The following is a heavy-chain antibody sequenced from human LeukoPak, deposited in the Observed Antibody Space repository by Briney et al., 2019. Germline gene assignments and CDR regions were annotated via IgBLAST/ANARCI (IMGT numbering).Heavy chain of an antibody. J-gene: IGHJ3*02. V-gene: IGHV1-18*01. D-gene: IGHD3-22*01. CDR1: GYTFTSYG. CDR2: ISGYNGHP. CDR3: ARHRLHRIYYDSSGYYHDALDI. Sequence: GASVKVSCKASGYTFTSYGISWVRQAPGQGLEWMGCISGYNGHPKYAQKLQGRVTMTTDTSTSTVYMELRSPRSDDTAVYYCARHRLHRIYYDSSGYYHDALDIWGQGTMITVSS.